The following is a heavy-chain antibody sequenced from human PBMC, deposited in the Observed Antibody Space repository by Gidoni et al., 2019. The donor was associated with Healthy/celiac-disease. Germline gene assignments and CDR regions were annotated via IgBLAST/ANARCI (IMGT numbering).Heavy chain of an antibody. CDR2: IYYSGST. D-gene: IGHD3-3*01. Sequence: QLQLQESGPGLVKPSETLSLTCTVSGGSISSSSYYWGWIRQPPGKGLEWIGSIYYSGSTYYNPSLKSRVTISVDTSKNQFSLKLSSVTAADTAVYYCARRSESPVLEWLSDDAFDIWGQGTMVTVSS. CDR3: ARRSESPVLEWLSDDAFDI. V-gene: IGHV4-39*01. J-gene: IGHJ3*02. CDR1: GGSISSSSYY.